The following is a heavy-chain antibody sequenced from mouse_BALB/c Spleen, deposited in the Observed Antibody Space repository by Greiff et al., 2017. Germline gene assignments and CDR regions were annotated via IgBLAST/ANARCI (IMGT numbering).Heavy chain of an antibody. V-gene: IGHV5-17*02. CDR1: GFTFSSFG. J-gene: IGHJ3*01. D-gene: IGHD2-1*01. CDR2: ISSGSSTI. CDR3: ASGYGNYSWFAY. Sequence: EVMLVESGGGLVQPGGSRKLSCAASGFTFSSFGMHWVRQAPEKGLEWVAYISSGSSTIYYADTVKGRFTISRDNPKNTLFLQMTSLRSEDTAMYYCASGYGNYSWFAYWGQGTLVTVSA.